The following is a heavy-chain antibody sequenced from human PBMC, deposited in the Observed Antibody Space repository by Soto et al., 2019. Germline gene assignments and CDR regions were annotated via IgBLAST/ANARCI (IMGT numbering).Heavy chain of an antibody. J-gene: IGHJ4*02. CDR1: GDSITSGTHY. CDR3: ARARCYGGDYDFDY. D-gene: IGHD2-21*01. V-gene: IGHV4-31*03. Sequence: QVQLQESGPGLVKPSQTLSLTCTVSGDSITSGTHYWSWIRQHPDKGLEWLGYIHHSGNTYYNPSLLSRLTISVDTSKKQFSLKLSSVTAADTAMYYCARARCYGGDYDFDYWGQGTLVTVSS. CDR2: IHHSGNT.